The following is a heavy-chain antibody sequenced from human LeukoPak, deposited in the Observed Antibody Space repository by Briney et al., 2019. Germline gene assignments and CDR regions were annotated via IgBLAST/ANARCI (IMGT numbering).Heavy chain of an antibody. CDR1: GFTFSSYG. CDR3: AKDSRGGYGYFNY. V-gene: IGHV3-30*18. D-gene: IGHD5-24*01. Sequence: PGGSLRLSCAASGFTFSSYGMHWVRQAPGKGLEWVAVISYDGSNKYYADSVKGRFTISRDNSKNTLYLQMNSLRAEDTAVYYCAKDSRGGYGYFNYWGQGTLVTVSS. J-gene: IGHJ4*02. CDR2: ISYDGSNK.